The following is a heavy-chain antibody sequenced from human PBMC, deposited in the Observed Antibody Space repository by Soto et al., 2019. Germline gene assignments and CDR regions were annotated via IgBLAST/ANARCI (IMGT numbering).Heavy chain of an antibody. CDR2: IKSKTDGGAT. D-gene: IGHD2-21*01. CDR3: TTNIFACRGGDDAFDI. CDR1: GFTFTNAW. Sequence: GGSLRLSCAASGFTFTNAWMTWVRQAPGKGLEWVGRIKSKTDGGATDYAAPVKGRFTISRDDSKNTLYLQMNSLKTEDTAVYYCTTNIFACRGGDDAFDIWGQGTMVTVSS. J-gene: IGHJ3*02. V-gene: IGHV3-15*01.